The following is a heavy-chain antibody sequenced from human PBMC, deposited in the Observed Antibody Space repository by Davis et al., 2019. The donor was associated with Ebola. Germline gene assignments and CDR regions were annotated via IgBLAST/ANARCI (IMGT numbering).Heavy chain of an antibody. V-gene: IGHV5-51*01. CDR3: ARQESLYGWSDY. J-gene: IGHJ4*02. Sequence: GESLKISCKGSGHSFTSYWIGWVRQMPGKGLEWMGIIYPDDSDTRYSPSFQGHVTISADKSINTAYLQWSSLKASDTAIYYCARQESLYGWSDYWGQGTLVTVSS. CDR1: GHSFTSYW. CDR2: IYPDDSDT. D-gene: IGHD2-8*01.